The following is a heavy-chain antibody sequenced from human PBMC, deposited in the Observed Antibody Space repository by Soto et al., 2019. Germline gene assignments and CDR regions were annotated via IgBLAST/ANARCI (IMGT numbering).Heavy chain of an antibody. CDR2: IVVGSGNT. D-gene: IGHD2-21*01. V-gene: IGHV1-58*01. CDR3: AADEFGAYCGGDCYDY. J-gene: IGHJ4*02. CDR1: GFTFTSSA. Sequence: ASVKVSCKASGFTFTSSAVQWVRQARGQRLEWIGWIVVGSGNTNYAQKFRERVTITRDMSTSTAYMELSSLRSEDTAVYYCAADEFGAYCGGDCYDYWGQGTLVTVS.